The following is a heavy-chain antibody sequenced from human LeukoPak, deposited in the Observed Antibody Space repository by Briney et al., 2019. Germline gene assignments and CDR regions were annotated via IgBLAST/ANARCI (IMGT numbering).Heavy chain of an antibody. CDR2: IYTSGST. CDR3: ARDHLPSTYYYGSGSYRSNWFDP. J-gene: IGHJ5*02. Sequence: SETLSLTCTVSGGSISSYYWSWIRQPAGKGLEWIGRIYTSGSTNYNPSLKSRVTMSVDTSKNQFSLKLSSVTAADTAVYYCARDHLPSTYYYGSGSYRSNWFDPWGQGTLVTVSS. V-gene: IGHV4-4*07. D-gene: IGHD3-10*01. CDR1: GGSISSYY.